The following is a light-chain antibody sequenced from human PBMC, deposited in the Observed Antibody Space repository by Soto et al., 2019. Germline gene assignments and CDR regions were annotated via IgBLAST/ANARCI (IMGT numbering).Light chain of an antibody. V-gene: IGKV3-20*01. CDR1: QSVSSY. J-gene: IGKJ1*01. CDR3: QQYGRSST. CDR2: AAS. Sequence: EIVLTQSPATLSLSPGERATLSCRASQSVSSYLAWYQQKPGQAPRLLIYAASSRAAGIPDRFSGGGSGTDFSLTISRLEPEDSAVYWCQQYGRSSTFGQGTKVDIK.